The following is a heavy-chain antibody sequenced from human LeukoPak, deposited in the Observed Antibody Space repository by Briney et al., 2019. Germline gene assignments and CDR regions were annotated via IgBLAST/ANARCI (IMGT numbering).Heavy chain of an antibody. V-gene: IGHV1-8*01. J-gene: IGHJ4*02. D-gene: IGHD3-22*01. Sequence: ASVKVSCKASGYTFTSYDINWVRQATGQGLEWMGWMNPNSGNTGYAQKFQGRVTITADESTSTAYMELSSLRSEDTAVYYCATTVAYYYGTSGFDYWGQGTLVTVSS. CDR1: GYTFTSYD. CDR2: MNPNSGNT. CDR3: ATTVAYYYGTSGFDY.